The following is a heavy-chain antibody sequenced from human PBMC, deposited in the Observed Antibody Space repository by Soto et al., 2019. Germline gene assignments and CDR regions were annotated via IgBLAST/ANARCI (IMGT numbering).Heavy chain of an antibody. CDR2: ISGSGGST. V-gene: IGHV3-23*01. CDR1: GFLFTSYA. Sequence: PGGSLRLSCAASGFLFTSYAMSLVRQAPGKGLEWVSAISGSGGSTYYADSVKGRFTISRDNSKNTLYLQMNSLRAEDTAVYYCAKDRPRQYYDFWSGLYFDYWGQGTLVTVSS. CDR3: AKDRPRQYYDFWSGLYFDY. J-gene: IGHJ4*02. D-gene: IGHD3-3*01.